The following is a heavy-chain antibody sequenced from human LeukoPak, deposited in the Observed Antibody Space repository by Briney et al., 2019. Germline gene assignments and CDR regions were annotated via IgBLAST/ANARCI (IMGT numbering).Heavy chain of an antibody. J-gene: IGHJ2*01. CDR3: ARGIMVRGIIRKGWYFDL. CDR2: IYSGGST. V-gene: IGHV3-53*01. CDR1: GFTVSSNY. D-gene: IGHD3-10*01. Sequence: GGSLRLSCAASGFTVSSNYMSWVRQAPGKGLEWVSVIYSGGSTYYADSVKGRFSISRENSKNTLYLQMSSLRAEDTAVYYCARGIMVRGIIRKGWYFDLWGRGTLVTVSS.